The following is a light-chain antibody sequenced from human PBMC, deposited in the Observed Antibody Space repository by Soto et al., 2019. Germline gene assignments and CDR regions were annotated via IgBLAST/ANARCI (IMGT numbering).Light chain of an antibody. CDR2: AAS. V-gene: IGKV1-39*01. J-gene: IGKJ2*01. CDR1: RSIRDY. Sequence: DIEMTHSPSSLSASVGDRVTITCRASRSIRDYLNWFQQKPGKAPKLLIYAASSLQSGVPSRFSGSGSGTDFTLTISSLQPEDFVTYYCQQSYDTPYTFGQGTKLEIK. CDR3: QQSYDTPYT.